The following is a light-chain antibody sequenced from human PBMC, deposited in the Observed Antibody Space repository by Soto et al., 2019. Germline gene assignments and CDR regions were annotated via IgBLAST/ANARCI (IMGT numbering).Light chain of an antibody. CDR1: MRDVGAYNL. CDR2: EVR. J-gene: IGLJ2*01. V-gene: IGLV2-14*01. CDR3: SSYTSKSSLI. Sequence: QSALTQPASVSGSPGQSISISCAGTMRDVGAYNLVSWYQQHPGRAPQLIIYEVRNRPSGISFRFSGSKSGNTASLTISGLQAEDEADYYCSSYTSKSSLIFGGGTKLTVL.